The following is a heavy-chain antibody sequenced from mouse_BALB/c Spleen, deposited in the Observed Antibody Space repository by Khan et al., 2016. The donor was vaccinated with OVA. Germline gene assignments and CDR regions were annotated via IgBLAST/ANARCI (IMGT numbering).Heavy chain of an antibody. J-gene: IGHJ4*01. CDR3: ARDDPDY. V-gene: IGHV7-3*02. CDR2: IRNKANGYTT. CDR1: GFTFTDYY. Sequence: LVESGGGLVQPGGSLRLSCATSGFTFTDYYMSWVRQPPGKALEWLGFIRNKANGYTTEYSASVKGRFTNSRDNSQSILYLQMNTLRAEDSATYYCARDDPDYWGQGTSVTVSS.